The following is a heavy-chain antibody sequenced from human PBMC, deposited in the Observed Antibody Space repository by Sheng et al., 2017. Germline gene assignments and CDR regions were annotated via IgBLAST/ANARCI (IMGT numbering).Heavy chain of an antibody. V-gene: IGHV3-30*04. CDR2: ISFDGNNK. D-gene: IGHD6-13*01. CDR1: GFTFSSYA. J-gene: IGHJ4*02. Sequence: QVQLVESGGGVVQPGRSPRLSCAASGFTFSSYAMHWVRQAPGKGLEWVAVISFDGNNKYYTDSVKGRFTVSRDNSKNTLYLQMNSLRPEDTAVYYCARGAYTDSWWGSFDYWGQGTLVTVSS. CDR3: ARGAYTDSWWGSFDY.